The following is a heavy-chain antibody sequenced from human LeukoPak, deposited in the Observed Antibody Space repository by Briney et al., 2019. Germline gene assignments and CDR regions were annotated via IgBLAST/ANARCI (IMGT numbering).Heavy chain of an antibody. CDR2: IHYTGST. J-gene: IGHJ4*02. CDR3: ARLNLIGSSPVHHYDF. CDR1: GGSISGYY. V-gene: IGHV4-59*08. D-gene: IGHD6-13*01. Sequence: SETLSLTCTVSGGSISGYYWSWVRQSPGKGLEYIAYIHYTGSTDYNPSLKSRVTISVDTSKNQFSLKLSFVSAADTAVYYCARLNLIGSSPVHHYDFWGQGTLVTVSS.